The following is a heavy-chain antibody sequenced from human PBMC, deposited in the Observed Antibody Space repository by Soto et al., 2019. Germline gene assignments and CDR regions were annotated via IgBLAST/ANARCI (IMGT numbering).Heavy chain of an antibody. CDR2: RYYRPKWYN. V-gene: IGHV6-1*01. CDR3: SRASLGSDPYTLDHFDP. J-gene: IGHJ5*02. D-gene: IGHD3-16*01. CDR1: GDSVYSNSAS. Sequence: SQTLSLTCAFSGDSVYSNSASWNWIRQSPSRVREWLGRRYYRPKWYNDYAIYGQHRTTHNPDTCKHQFLLQQSSVIPEDAPVYYCSRASLGSDPYTLDHFDPWGQGTLVTVSS.